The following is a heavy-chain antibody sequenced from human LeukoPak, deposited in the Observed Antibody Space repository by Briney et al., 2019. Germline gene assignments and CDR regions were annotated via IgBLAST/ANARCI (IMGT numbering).Heavy chain of an antibody. D-gene: IGHD3-10*01. Sequence: GGSLRLSCAASGFTFSSYWMHWVRQAPGKGLVWVSRINSDGSSTSYADSVKGRFTISRDNAKNTLYLQMNSLRAEDTAVYYCARDRDYYGSGGSFDPWGQGTLVTVSS. CDR2: INSDGSST. CDR1: GFTFSSYW. V-gene: IGHV3-74*01. CDR3: ARDRDYYGSGGSFDP. J-gene: IGHJ5*02.